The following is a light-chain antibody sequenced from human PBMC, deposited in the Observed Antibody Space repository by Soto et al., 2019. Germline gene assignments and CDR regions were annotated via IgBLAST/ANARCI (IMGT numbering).Light chain of an antibody. CDR3: QQYDNLLPIT. J-gene: IGKJ5*01. V-gene: IGKV1-33*01. Sequence: IQMTQSPSSLSASVGDRVTITCQASQDIAKNLNWYQQKPGKAPKLLIYDASSLQTGVPSRFSGSGSATHFTFTISSMQSEDIATYYCQQYDNLLPITFGQGTRLEIK. CDR2: DAS. CDR1: QDIAKN.